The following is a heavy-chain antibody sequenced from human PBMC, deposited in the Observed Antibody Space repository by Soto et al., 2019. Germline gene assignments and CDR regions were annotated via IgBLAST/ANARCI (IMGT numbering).Heavy chain of an antibody. CDR2: ISSSSSYI. J-gene: IGHJ4*02. Sequence: EVQLVESGGGLVKPGGSLRLSCAASGFTFSSYSMNWVRQAPGKGLEWVSSISSSSSYIYYADSVKGRFTISRDNAKNSLYLQMNSLRADDTAVYYCARDPMVRGATLDYWGQGTLVTVSS. CDR1: GFTFSSYS. CDR3: ARDPMVRGATLDY. D-gene: IGHD3-10*01. V-gene: IGHV3-21*01.